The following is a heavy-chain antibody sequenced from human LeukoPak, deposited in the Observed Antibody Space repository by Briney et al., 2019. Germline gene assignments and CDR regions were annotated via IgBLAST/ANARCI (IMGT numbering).Heavy chain of an antibody. D-gene: IGHD2-2*01. CDR2: MNPNSGNT. V-gene: IGHV1-8*01. Sequence: ASVKVSCKASGYTFTSYDINWVRQATGQGLEWMGWMNPNSGNTGYAQKFQGRVTMTRNTSISTAYMELSRLRSDDTAVYYCARGCRSIVVVPAAKNWFDPWGQGTLVTVSS. CDR1: GYTFTSYD. J-gene: IGHJ5*02. CDR3: ARGCRSIVVVPAAKNWFDP.